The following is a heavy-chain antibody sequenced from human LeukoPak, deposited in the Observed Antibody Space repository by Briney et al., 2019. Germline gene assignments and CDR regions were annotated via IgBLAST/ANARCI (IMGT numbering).Heavy chain of an antibody. J-gene: IGHJ4*02. CDR2: IYHSGST. CDR1: GYSISSGYY. CDR3: ATNPYCSGGSCYSFDY. D-gene: IGHD2-15*01. Sequence: SETLSLTCTVSGYSISSGYYWGWIRQPPGKGLEWIGSIYHSGSTYYNPSLKSRVTISVDTSKNQFSLKLTSVTAADTAVYYCATNPYCSGGSCYSFDYWGQGTPVTVSS. V-gene: IGHV4-38-2*02.